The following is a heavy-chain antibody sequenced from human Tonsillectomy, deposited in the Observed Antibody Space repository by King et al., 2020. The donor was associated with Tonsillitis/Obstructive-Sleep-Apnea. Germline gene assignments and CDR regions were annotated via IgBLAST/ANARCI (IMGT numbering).Heavy chain of an antibody. CDR1: GGTFDTYP. V-gene: IGHV1-69*06. D-gene: IGHD3-3*01. CDR3: ARVTDSWSAYPPKNWFDP. CDR2: IVPLIDKT. Sequence: QLVQSGAEMKKPGSSVKVSCKSSGGTFDTYPIHWVRQAPGQGLEWMGGIVPLIDKTDYAQKFQGRVTITADKSTDTAYMEMSSLRSEDTAVHYCARVTDSWSAYPPKNWFDPWGQGTLVTVSS. J-gene: IGHJ5*02.